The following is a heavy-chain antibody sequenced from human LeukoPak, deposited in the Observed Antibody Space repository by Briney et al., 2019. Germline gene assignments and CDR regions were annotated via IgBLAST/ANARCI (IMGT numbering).Heavy chain of an antibody. V-gene: IGHV3-30*03. CDR2: ISFDGSIR. J-gene: IGHJ3*02. D-gene: IGHD3-22*01. CDR3: ARDVSYDSSGDAFDI. CDR1: GFTFSSYG. Sequence: PGGSLRLSCAASGFTFSSYGMHWVRQAPGKGLEWVAVISFDGSIRYCADSVKGRFTISRDNAQNSLFLQMRSLRADDTAVYYCARDVSYDSSGDAFDIWGQGTMVTVSS.